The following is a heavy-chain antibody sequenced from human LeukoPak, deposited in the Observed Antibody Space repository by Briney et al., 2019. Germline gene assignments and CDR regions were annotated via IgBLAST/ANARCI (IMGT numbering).Heavy chain of an antibody. J-gene: IGHJ3*02. CDR2: IYYSGST. V-gene: IGHV4-39*01. CDR3: ARPRPPRGVIPFDAFDI. CDR1: GGSISSSSYY. Sequence: PSETLSLTCTVSGGSISSSSYYWGWIRQPPGKGLEWIGSIYYSGSTYYNPSLKSRVTISVDTSKNQFSLKLSSVTAADTAVYYCARPRPPRGVIPFDAFDIWGQGTMVTVSS. D-gene: IGHD3-10*01.